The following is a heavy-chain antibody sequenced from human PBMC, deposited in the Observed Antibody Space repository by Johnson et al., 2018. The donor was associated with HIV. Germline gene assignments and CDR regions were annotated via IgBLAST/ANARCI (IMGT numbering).Heavy chain of an antibody. D-gene: IGHD1-1*01. CDR2: IRYDGSNK. Sequence: QVQLVESGGGVVQPGGSLRLSCAASGFTFSSYGMHWVRQAPGKGLEWVAFIRYDGSNKDYADSVKGRFTISRDNSKNTLYLQMNSLRAEDTALYYCARVPGSRAGDAFDVWGTGTMVTVSS. V-gene: IGHV3-30*02. CDR3: ARVPGSRAGDAFDV. J-gene: IGHJ3*01. CDR1: GFTFSSYG.